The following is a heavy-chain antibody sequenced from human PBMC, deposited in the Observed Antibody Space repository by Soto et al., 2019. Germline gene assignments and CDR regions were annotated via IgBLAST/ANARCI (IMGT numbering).Heavy chain of an antibody. CDR1: GYSFTSYW. D-gene: IGHD5-18*01. CDR3: ARSVDTAMADAFDI. V-gene: IGHV5-51*01. CDR2: IYPGDSDT. Sequence: PGESLKISCKCSGYSFTSYWIVLVRQIPGKGLEWMGIIYPGDSDTRYSPSFQGQVTISADKSISTAYLQWSSLKASDTAMYYCARSVDTAMADAFDIWGQGTIVTVSS. J-gene: IGHJ3*02.